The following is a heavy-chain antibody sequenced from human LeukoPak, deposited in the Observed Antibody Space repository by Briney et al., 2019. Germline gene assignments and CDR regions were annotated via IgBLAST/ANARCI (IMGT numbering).Heavy chain of an antibody. J-gene: IGHJ6*02. CDR2: FSGSGGST. D-gene: IGHD1-26*01. CDR3: AKGPYSGSYPYYYYGMDV. Sequence: GGSLRLSCAASGFTFSSYAMSWVRQAPGKGLGWVSAFSGSGGSTYYADSVKGRFTISRDNSKNTLYLQMNSLRAEDTAVYYCAKGPYSGSYPYYYYGMDVWGQGTTVTVSS. V-gene: IGHV3-23*01. CDR1: GFTFSSYA.